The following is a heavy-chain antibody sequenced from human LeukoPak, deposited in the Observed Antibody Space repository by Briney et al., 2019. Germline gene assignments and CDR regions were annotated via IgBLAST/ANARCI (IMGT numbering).Heavy chain of an antibody. CDR2: IIPIFGTA. Sequence: SVKVSCKASGGTFSSYAISWVRQAPGQGLEWMGGIIPIFGTANYAQKFQGRVTITADESTSTAYMELSSLRSEDTAVYYCARGRETYCSSTSRYSMRLFGEYFQHWGQGTLVTVSS. D-gene: IGHD2-2*02. CDR3: ARGRETYCSSTSRYSMRLFGEYFQH. V-gene: IGHV1-69*13. CDR1: GGTFSSYA. J-gene: IGHJ1*01.